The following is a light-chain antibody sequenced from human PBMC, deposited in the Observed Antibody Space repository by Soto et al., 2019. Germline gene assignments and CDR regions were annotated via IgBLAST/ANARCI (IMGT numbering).Light chain of an antibody. CDR3: QQHSRSIT. J-gene: IGKJ4*01. CDR1: QSVNNNY. V-gene: IGKV3-20*01. Sequence: VLTQSPGTLSLSPGERATLSCRASQSVNNNYLAWYQQKPGQSPRLLIYGASIRATAIPDRFSGSGSGTDFTLTISRQEPEDSAVYYCQQHSRSITFGGGTKVEIK. CDR2: GAS.